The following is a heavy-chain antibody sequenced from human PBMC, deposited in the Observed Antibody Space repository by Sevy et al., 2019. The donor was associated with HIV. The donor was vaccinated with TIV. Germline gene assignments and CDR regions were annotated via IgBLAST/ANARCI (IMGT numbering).Heavy chain of an antibody. CDR3: ASGGRYSSSPGDAFDI. CDR2: IYYSGST. V-gene: IGHV4-31*03. Sequence: SETLSLTCTVSGGSISSGGYYWSWIRQHPGKGLEWIGYIYYSGSTYYNPSLKSRVTISVDTSKNQFSLKLSSVTAADTAVYYCASGGRYSSSPGDAFDIWGQGTMVTVSS. CDR1: GGSISSGGYY. D-gene: IGHD6-6*01. J-gene: IGHJ3*02.